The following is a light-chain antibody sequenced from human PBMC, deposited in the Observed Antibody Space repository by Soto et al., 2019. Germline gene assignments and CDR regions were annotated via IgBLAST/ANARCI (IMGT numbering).Light chain of an antibody. CDR1: SSDVGGYNY. J-gene: IGLJ2*01. CDR3: SSYTSFEGVV. CDR2: DVS. V-gene: IGLV2-14*01. Sequence: QSALTQPASVSGSPGQSITISCTGTSSDVGGYNYVSWYQQHPGKAPKLMIYDVSNRPSGVSNRFSGSKSGNTASLTISGLQAEDEADYYCSSYTSFEGVVFGGGTKLTVL.